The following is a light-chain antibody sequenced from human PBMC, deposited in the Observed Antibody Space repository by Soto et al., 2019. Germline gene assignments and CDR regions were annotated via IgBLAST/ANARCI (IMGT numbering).Light chain of an antibody. Sequence: EIVMTQSPATLSVSPGERATLSCRASQSVSSNLSWYQQKHGQDPRLLIYGASTRATGIPARFSGSGSGTEFTLTISSLQSEDFAVYYCQQYNNSPRTFGQGTKVEIK. CDR2: GAS. CDR3: QQYNNSPRT. CDR1: QSVSSN. V-gene: IGKV3-15*01. J-gene: IGKJ1*01.